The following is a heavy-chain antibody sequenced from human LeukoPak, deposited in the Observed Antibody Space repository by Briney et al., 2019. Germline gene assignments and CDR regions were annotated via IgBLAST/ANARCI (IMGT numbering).Heavy chain of an antibody. D-gene: IGHD3-10*01. V-gene: IGHV3-11*05. CDR1: GFSFSDYY. Sequence: GGSLRLSCAASGFSFSDYYMNWIRQAPGKGLEWVSYINSGSSYTSYGDSVKGRFTIARDNAKNSLYLQMNSLRAEDTAVYYCARDYPYYYGSGSSYYFDYWGQGTLVTVSS. J-gene: IGHJ4*02. CDR2: INSGSSYT. CDR3: ARDYPYYYGSGSSYYFDY.